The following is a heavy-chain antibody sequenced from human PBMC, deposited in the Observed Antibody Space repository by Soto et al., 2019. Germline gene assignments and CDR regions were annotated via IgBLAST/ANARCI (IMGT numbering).Heavy chain of an antibody. CDR1: GLTFNNAW. J-gene: IGHJ6*02. CDR3: ARYIPGVRYYGMDV. V-gene: IGHV3-23*01. CDR2: IGESGTPT. D-gene: IGHD2-2*01. Sequence: PGGSLRLSCAVSGLTFNNAWMSWVRQAPGKGLEWVSLIGESGTPTHYADSVKGRFTISRDNSGNTLFLEMYSLRAEDTAVYYCARYIPGVRYYGMDVWGQGTTVTVSS.